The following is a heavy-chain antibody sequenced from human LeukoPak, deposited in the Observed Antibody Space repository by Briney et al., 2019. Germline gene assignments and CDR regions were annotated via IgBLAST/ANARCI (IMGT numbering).Heavy chain of an antibody. Sequence: PGGSLRLSCAASGFTFSSYWMHWVRQAPGKGLVWVSRINSDGSSTSYADSVKGRFTISRDNAKNTLYLQMNSLRAEDTAVYYCARGPTYYYDSSGYYSDFDYWGQGTLVTVSS. V-gene: IGHV3-74*01. J-gene: IGHJ4*02. CDR3: ARGPTYYYDSSGYYSDFDY. CDR2: INSDGSST. CDR1: GFTFSSYW. D-gene: IGHD3-22*01.